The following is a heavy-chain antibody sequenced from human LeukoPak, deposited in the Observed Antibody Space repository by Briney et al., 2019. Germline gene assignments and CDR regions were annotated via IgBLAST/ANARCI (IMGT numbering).Heavy chain of an antibody. D-gene: IGHD3-22*01. V-gene: IGHV4-39*07. CDR2: IYYSGST. J-gene: IGHJ4*02. CDR1: GGSISSSSYY. Sequence: PSETLSLTCTVSGGSISSSSYYWGWIRQPPGKGLEWIGSIYYSGSTYYNPSLKSRVTISVDTSKNQFSLKLSSVTAADTAVYYCARESDSSGEFDYWGQGTLVTVSS. CDR3: ARESDSSGEFDY.